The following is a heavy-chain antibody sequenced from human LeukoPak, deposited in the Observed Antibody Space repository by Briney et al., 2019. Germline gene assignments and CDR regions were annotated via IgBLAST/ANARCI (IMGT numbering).Heavy chain of an antibody. D-gene: IGHD5-18*01. CDR3: ARDRSPAPGRSYGRGHFDY. J-gene: IGHJ4*02. Sequence: ASVKVSCKASGYTFTGYYMHWVRQAPGQGLEWMGWINPNSGDTNYAQKFQGRVTMTRDTSINTAYMELSRLRSDDTAVYYCARDRSPAPGRSYGRGHFDYWGQATLVSVSS. CDR1: GYTFTGYY. CDR2: INPNSGDT. V-gene: IGHV1-2*02.